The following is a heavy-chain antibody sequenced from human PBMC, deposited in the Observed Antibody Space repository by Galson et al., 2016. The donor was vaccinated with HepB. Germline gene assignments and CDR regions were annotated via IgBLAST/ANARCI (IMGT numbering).Heavy chain of an antibody. Sequence: LRLPCAASGFSFSAYAIHWVRQAPGKGLEWMAVISYDANYKFYTDSVKGRFSISRDNSKNTLFLQMERLRPEDTAVYYCARGEGGYSASPDYYYHMDVWGLGTTVTVS. J-gene: IGHJ6*02. CDR1: GFSFSAYA. V-gene: IGHV3-30*04. D-gene: IGHD2-2*02. CDR2: ISYDANYK. CDR3: ARGEGGYSASPDYYYHMDV.